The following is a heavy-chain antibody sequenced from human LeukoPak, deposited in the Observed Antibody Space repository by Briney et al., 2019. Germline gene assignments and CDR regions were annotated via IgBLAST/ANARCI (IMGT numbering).Heavy chain of an antibody. D-gene: IGHD6-13*01. CDR2: ISYDGSNK. V-gene: IGHV3-30-3*01. CDR1: GFTFSSYA. J-gene: IGHJ3*02. Sequence: GSLRLSCAASGFTFSSYAMHWVRQAPGKGLEWVAVISYDGSNKYYADSVKGRFTISRDNSKNTLYLQMNSLRAEDTAVYYCAKAGIAAAGTGSSAGAFDIWGQGTMVTVSS. CDR3: AKAGIAAAGTGSSAGAFDI.